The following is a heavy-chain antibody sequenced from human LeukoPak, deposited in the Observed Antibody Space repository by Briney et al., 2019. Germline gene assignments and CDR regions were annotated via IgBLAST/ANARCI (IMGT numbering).Heavy chain of an antibody. CDR2: INPSGRST. J-gene: IGHJ4*02. Sequence: ASVKVSCKASGYTFTSYYMHWVRQAPGQGLEWMGIINPSGRSTTYAQKFQGRVTMTRDTSTSTVYMELSSLRSEDTAVYYCARIFRDCSSTSCYFNYWGQGTLVTVSS. CDR3: ARIFRDCSSTSCYFNY. CDR1: GYTFTSYY. D-gene: IGHD2-2*01. V-gene: IGHV1-46*01.